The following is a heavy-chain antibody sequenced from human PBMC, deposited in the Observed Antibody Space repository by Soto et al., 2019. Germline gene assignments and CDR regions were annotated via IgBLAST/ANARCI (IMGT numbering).Heavy chain of an antibody. Sequence: EVQLVESGGGLVQPGGSVKLSCAASGFTFNGPAIHWVRQASGKGLEWVGRIRNKANSYATVYAASMKGRFTISRDDSTNTAYLQMHSLKAEDSAVYYCSTAYVWGQGTLVTVPS. J-gene: IGHJ4*02. CDR1: GFTFNGPA. D-gene: IGHD3-16*01. V-gene: IGHV3-73*01. CDR2: IRNKANSYAT. CDR3: STAYV.